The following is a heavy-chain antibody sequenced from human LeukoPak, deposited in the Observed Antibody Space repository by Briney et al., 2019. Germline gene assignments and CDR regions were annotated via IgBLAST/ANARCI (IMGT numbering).Heavy chain of an antibody. D-gene: IGHD3-22*01. J-gene: IGHJ4*02. CDR2: IYYSGST. Sequence: SETLSLTCTVSGGSISSSSYYWGWIRQPPGKGLEWIGSIYYSGSTYYNPSLKSRVTISVDTSKNQFSLKLSSVTAADTAVYYCARSSPPYYYDSSGYYLFDYWGQGTLVTVSS. CDR1: GGSISSSSYY. CDR3: ARSSPPYYYDSSGYYLFDY. V-gene: IGHV4-39*01.